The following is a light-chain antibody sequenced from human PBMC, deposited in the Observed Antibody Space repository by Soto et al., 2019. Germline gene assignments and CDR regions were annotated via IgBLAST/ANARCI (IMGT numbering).Light chain of an antibody. Sequence: DIQMTQSPSPLSASVGDRVTITCRASQSISSWLAWYQQKPGKAPNLLIYKASSLESGVPSRFSGSGSGTEFTLTISSLQPDDFATYYCQQYNSYSPYTFGQGTKLEIK. CDR3: QQYNSYSPYT. J-gene: IGKJ2*01. CDR1: QSISSW. CDR2: KAS. V-gene: IGKV1-5*03.